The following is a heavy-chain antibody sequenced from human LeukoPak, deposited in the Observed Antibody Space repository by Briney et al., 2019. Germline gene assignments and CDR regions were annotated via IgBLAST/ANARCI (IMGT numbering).Heavy chain of an antibody. J-gene: IGHJ5*02. CDR2: ISTMSNYI. V-gene: IGHV3-21*01. CDR3: SRDRLGGLDL. Sequence: GGSLRLSCAASGFTFSTYSMHWVRQAPGKGLEWVSSISTMSNYIFYGDSVKGRFTISRDNAKNSVYLQMNSLRPEDMAVYYCSRDRLGGLDLWGQGTLVTVSS. D-gene: IGHD5-12*01. CDR1: GFTFSTYS.